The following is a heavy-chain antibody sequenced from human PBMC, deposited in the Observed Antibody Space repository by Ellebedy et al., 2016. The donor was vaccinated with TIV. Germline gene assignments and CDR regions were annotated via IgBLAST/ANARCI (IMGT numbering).Heavy chain of an antibody. D-gene: IGHD3-3*01. J-gene: IGHJ6*02. Sequence: MPSETLSLTCAVSGGSFSPYFWTWIRQTPGKGLEWIGEINHSTTNYNPSLKSRVTISIDASKNQFSLNLISVTAADTGVYYCARGQGYWSGYGMDVWGQGTTVNVSS. CDR3: ARGQGYWSGYGMDV. V-gene: IGHV4-34*01. CDR1: GGSFSPYF. CDR2: INHSTT.